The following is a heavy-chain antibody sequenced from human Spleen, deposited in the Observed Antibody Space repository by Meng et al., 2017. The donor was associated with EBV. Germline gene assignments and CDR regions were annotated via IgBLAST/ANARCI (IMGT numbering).Heavy chain of an antibody. CDR1: GGSISSGGYY. CDR2: INYRGNT. D-gene: IGHD6-25*01. CDR3: ARGAAKWFDP. V-gene: IGHV4-30-4*01. J-gene: IGHJ5*02. Sequence: QVQVHESGPGLVKPSQTLSLTCDVSGGSISSGGYYWSWIRQPPGKGLGWIGYINYRGNTYDNPSLRSRAALSVDTFKNQFSLKLSSVTAADTAVYYCARGAAKWFDPWGPGTLVTVSS.